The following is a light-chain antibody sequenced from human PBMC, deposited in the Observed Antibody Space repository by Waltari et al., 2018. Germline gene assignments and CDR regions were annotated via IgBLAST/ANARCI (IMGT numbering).Light chain of an antibody. J-gene: IGKJ4*01. Sequence: EIVLTQSPGTLSFSPGDRATLSCRASQSVKSNVLAWYPQKPGQPPRLLIYDTSTRATGIPDRFSGSGSGTDFILTISRLEAEDFVLYYCQQYGTPLTFGGGTKVEIK. CDR3: QQYGTPLT. CDR2: DTS. V-gene: IGKV3-20*01. CDR1: QSVKSNV.